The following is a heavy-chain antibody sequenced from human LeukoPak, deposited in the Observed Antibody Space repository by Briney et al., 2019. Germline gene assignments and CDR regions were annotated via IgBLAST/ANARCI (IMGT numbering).Heavy chain of an antibody. CDR3: ARGLSIAAPNDAFDI. V-gene: IGHV1-69*06. D-gene: IGHD6-6*01. Sequence: SVKVSCKTSGYTFMAYGISWVRQAPGQGLEWMGGIIPIFGTANHAQKFQGRVTITADKSTSTAYMELSSLRSEDTAVYYCARGLSIAAPNDAFDIWGQGTMVTVSS. CDR2: IIPIFGTA. CDR1: GYTFMAYG. J-gene: IGHJ3*02.